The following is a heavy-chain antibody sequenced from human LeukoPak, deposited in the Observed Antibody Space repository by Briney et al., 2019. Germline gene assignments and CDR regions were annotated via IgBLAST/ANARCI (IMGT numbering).Heavy chain of an antibody. Sequence: SETLSLTCAVYGGSFSGYYWSWIRQPPGKGLEWIGEINHSGSTNYNPSLRSRVTISVDTSKNQFSLKLSSVTAADTAVYYCARSGWYYFDYWGQGTLVTVSS. V-gene: IGHV4-34*01. CDR1: GGSFSGYY. CDR3: ARSGWYYFDY. J-gene: IGHJ4*02. D-gene: IGHD6-19*01. CDR2: INHSGST.